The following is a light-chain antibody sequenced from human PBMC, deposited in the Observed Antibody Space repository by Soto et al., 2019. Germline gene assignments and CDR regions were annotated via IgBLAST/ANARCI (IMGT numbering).Light chain of an antibody. Sequence: DIQMTQSPSTLSASVGDRVTITCLASQSISSWLAWYQQKPGKAPKLLIYDASSLESGVPSMFSGSGSGTEFTLTISSLQPDDFATYYCQQYNSYSRTFGQGTKVDIK. CDR3: QQYNSYSRT. J-gene: IGKJ1*01. CDR1: QSISSW. CDR2: DAS. V-gene: IGKV1-5*01.